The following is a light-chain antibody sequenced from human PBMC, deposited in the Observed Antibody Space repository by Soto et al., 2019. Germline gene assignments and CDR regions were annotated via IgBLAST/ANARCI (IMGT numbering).Light chain of an antibody. CDR1: SSNIGANFD. CDR3: QSYDSSLSGSV. CDR2: GNG. J-gene: IGLJ2*01. V-gene: IGLV1-40*01. Sequence: QSVLTQPPSVSGAPGQRVTISCTGSSSNIGANFDVQWYQQLPRTPPKVLVYGNGNRPSGVPDRFSASKFGTSATLAITGLQAEDEADYYCQSYDSSLSGSVFGGGTKLTVL.